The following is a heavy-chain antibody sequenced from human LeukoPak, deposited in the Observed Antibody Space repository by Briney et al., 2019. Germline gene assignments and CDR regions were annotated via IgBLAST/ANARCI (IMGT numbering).Heavy chain of an antibody. CDR1: GGSFSGYY. D-gene: IGHD3-3*01. Sequence: SETLSLTCAVYGGSFSGYYWSWIRQPPGRGLEWIGEINHSGSTNYNPSLKSRVTISVDTSKNQFSLKLSSVTAADTAVYYCARVAVDFWRGQPYYYMDVWGKGTTVTVSS. CDR2: INHSGST. V-gene: IGHV4-34*01. J-gene: IGHJ6*03. CDR3: ARVAVDFWRGQPYYYMDV.